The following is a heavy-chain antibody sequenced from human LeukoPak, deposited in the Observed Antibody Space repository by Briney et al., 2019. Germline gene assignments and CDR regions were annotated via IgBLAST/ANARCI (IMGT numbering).Heavy chain of an antibody. D-gene: IGHD3-10*01. CDR1: GGSISSGSYY. CDR2: IYTSGST. CDR3: ARDTMVRGVNSYNWFDP. Sequence: IPPETLSLTCTVSGGSISSGSYYWSWIRQPAGKGLEWIGRIYTSGSTNYNPSLKSRVTISVDTSKNQFSLKLSSVTAADTAVYYCARDTMVRGVNSYNWFDPWGQGTLVTVSS. V-gene: IGHV4-61*02. J-gene: IGHJ5*02.